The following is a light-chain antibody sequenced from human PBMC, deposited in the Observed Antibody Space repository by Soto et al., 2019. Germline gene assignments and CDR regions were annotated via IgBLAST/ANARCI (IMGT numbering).Light chain of an antibody. V-gene: IGKV3-11*01. Sequence: EIVMTQAPATPSVSPGERATLSCRASQSVSTNLVWYQQKPGQAPRLPIYDASNRATGIPARFSGSGSGTDFTLTISSLEPEDFAVYYCQQRSNWPLTFGGGTKVDIK. CDR2: DAS. CDR3: QQRSNWPLT. J-gene: IGKJ4*01. CDR1: QSVSTN.